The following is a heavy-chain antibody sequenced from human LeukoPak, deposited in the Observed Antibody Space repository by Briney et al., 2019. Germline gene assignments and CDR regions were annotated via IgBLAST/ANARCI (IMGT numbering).Heavy chain of an antibody. V-gene: IGHV3-33*01. CDR3: ARDSGWFGEFLV. CDR2: IWYDGSNK. J-gene: IGHJ4*02. Sequence: GRSLRLSCAASGFTFSSYGMHWVRQAPGKGLEWVAVIWYDGSNKYCADSVKGRFTISRDNSKNTLYLQMNSLRAEDTAVYYCARDSGWFGEFLVWGQGTLVTVSS. CDR1: GFTFSSYG. D-gene: IGHD3-10*01.